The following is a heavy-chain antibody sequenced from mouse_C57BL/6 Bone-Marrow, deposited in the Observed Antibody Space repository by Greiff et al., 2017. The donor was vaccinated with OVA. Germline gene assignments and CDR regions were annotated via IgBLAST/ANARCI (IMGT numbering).Heavy chain of an antibody. Sequence: QVQLQQPGAELVRPGSSVKLSCKASGYTFTSYWMHWVKQRPIQGLEWIGNIDPSDSETHYNQQFKDKATLTVDKSSSTAYMQLSSLTSEDSAVYYCARVGPRTMVTTGAMDYWGQGTSVTVSS. V-gene: IGHV1-52*01. CDR3: ARVGPRTMVTTGAMDY. CDR1: GYTFTSYW. D-gene: IGHD2-2*01. J-gene: IGHJ4*01. CDR2: IDPSDSET.